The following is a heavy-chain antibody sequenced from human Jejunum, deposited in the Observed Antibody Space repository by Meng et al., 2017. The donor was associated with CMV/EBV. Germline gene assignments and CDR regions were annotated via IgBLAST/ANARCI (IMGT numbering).Heavy chain of an antibody. V-gene: IGHV3-74*03. Sequence: CAASGFSFSDDWMHWVRQVPGKGLVWVSRIKYDGSSTTYADSVKGRFTISRDNAQNTVYLQMNSLRAEDTAIYYCAKYCSSGACLDYWGQGTLVTASS. CDR1: GFSFSDDW. CDR3: AKYCSSGACLDY. J-gene: IGHJ4*02. CDR2: IKYDGSST. D-gene: IGHD2-15*01.